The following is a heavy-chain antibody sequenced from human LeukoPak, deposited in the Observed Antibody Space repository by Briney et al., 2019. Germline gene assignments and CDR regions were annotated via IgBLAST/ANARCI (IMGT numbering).Heavy chain of an antibody. CDR1: GGSFSGYY. J-gene: IGHJ4*02. CDR2: INHSGST. CDR3: ARRGRIAAAGYFDY. D-gene: IGHD6-13*01. Sequence: SETLPLTCAVYGGSFSGYYWSWIRQPPGKGLEWIGEINHSGSTNYNPSLKSRVTISVDTSKNQFSLKLSSVTAADTAVYYCARRGRIAAAGYFDYWGQGTLVTVSS. V-gene: IGHV4-34*01.